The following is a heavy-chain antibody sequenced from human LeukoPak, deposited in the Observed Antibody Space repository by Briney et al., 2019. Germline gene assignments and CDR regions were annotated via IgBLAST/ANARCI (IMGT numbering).Heavy chain of an antibody. D-gene: IGHD1-26*01. Sequence: GGSLRLSCAASGFTFNSYGMHWVRQAPGKGLEWVAFIRYDGSKSYFADSVKGRFALSRDNSKNTLYLQMSSPRPEDTAVYFCAKDGGSGSYFAFXXWGQXTMXT. CDR3: AKDGGSGSYFAFXX. J-gene: IGHJ3*01. V-gene: IGHV3-30*02. CDR2: IRYDGSKS. CDR1: GFTFNSYG.